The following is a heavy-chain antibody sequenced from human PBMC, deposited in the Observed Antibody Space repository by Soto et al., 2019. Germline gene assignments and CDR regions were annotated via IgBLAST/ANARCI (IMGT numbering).Heavy chain of an antibody. CDR2: INYSGST. CDR3: ARAYGSGSYYDAFDI. V-gene: IGHV4-39*01. J-gene: IGHJ3*02. CDR1: GGSISSSSYY. D-gene: IGHD3-10*01. Sequence: SETLSLTCTVSGGSISSSSYYWGWIRQPPGKGREWIGSINYSGSTYYNSSLKSRFTISEDTSKNPFSLKMSMVTAADTAVYYCARAYGSGSYYDAFDIWGQGTMVTVSS.